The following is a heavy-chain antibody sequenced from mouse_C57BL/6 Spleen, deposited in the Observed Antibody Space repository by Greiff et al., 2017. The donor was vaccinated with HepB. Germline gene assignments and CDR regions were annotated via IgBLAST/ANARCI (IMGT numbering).Heavy chain of an antibody. Sequence: QVQLQQPGAELVRPGSSVKLSCKASGYTFTSYWMDWVKQRPGQGLEWIGNIYPSDSETHYNQKFKDKATLTVDKSSSTAYMQLSSLTSEDSAVYYCAIFRPRDYFDYWGQGTTLTGSS. CDR3: AIFRPRDYFDY. J-gene: IGHJ2*01. CDR2: IYPSDSET. V-gene: IGHV1-61*01. CDR1: GYTFTSYW.